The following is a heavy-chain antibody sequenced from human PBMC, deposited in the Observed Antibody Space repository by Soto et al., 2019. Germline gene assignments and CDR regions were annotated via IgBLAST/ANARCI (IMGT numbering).Heavy chain of an antibody. D-gene: IGHD4-17*01. Sequence: QVQLVESGGGVVQPGRSLRLSCAASGFTFSNYGMHWVRQPPGKGLEWVAVIWYDGSNKYYADSVKGRFTISRDNSKNTLYLQMNSLRAEDTAVYYCAREDYGDSHDYWGQGTLVTVCS. V-gene: IGHV3-33*01. CDR3: AREDYGDSHDY. J-gene: IGHJ4*02. CDR2: IWYDGSNK. CDR1: GFTFSNYG.